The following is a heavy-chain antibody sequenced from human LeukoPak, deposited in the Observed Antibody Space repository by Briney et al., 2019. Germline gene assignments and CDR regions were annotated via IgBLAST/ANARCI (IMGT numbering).Heavy chain of an antibody. CDR1: GFLFRTYN. CDR3: AKDSQYYDFWTRYNHYSYYYMDV. CDR2: IPAGGSNI. D-gene: IGHD3-3*01. V-gene: IGHV3-23*01. Sequence: GGSLRLSCVASGFLFRTYNMHWVRQAPGKGPEWVAGIPAGGSNIYYADSVKGRFAISRDNVEHTLDLQMNNLRAEDTAVYYCAKDSQYYDFWTRYNHYSYYYMDVWGKGTTVTVS. J-gene: IGHJ6*03.